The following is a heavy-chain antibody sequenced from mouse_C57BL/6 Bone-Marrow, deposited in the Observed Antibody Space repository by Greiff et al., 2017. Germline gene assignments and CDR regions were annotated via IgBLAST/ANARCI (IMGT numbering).Heavy chain of an antibody. CDR3: ARANYYSKLDY. V-gene: IGHV1-59*01. J-gene: IGHJ2*01. Sequence: QVQLQQPGAELVRPGTSVKLSCKASGYPFTSYWLHWVKQRPGQGLEWIGVIDPSDSYTNYNQKFKGKATLTVDTSSSTAYMQLSSLTSEDSAVYYGARANYYSKLDYWGQGTTLTVSS. D-gene: IGHD2-5*01. CDR1: GYPFTSYW. CDR2: IDPSDSYT.